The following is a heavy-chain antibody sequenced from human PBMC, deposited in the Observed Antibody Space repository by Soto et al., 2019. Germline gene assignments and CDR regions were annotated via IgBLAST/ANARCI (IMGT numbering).Heavy chain of an antibody. D-gene: IGHD3-10*01. CDR3: ARDSGGSTYGTSYYYYGLDV. V-gene: IGHV4-61*01. J-gene: IGHJ6*02. Sequence: ETLSLTCTVSGGSVGSGTTYWSWIRQPPGKGLEWIGHIYYSGSTNYNPSLESRVTISVDTSKNQFSLKLSSVTAADTAVYFCARDSGGSTYGTSYYYYGLDVWGQGTTVTVSS. CDR1: GGSVGSGTTY. CDR2: IYYSGST.